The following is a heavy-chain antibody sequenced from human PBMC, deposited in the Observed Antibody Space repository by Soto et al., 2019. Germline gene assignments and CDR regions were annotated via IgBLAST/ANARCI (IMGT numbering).Heavy chain of an antibody. CDR1: GGSISSSSYY. CDR2: IYYSGST. D-gene: IGHD7-27*01. Sequence: SETLSLTCTVSGGSISSSSYYWGWIRQPPGKGLEWIGSIYYSGSTYYNPSLKSRVTISVDTSKNQFSLKLSSVTAADTAVYYCAKDPLGIDLDYWGRGTLVTVSS. V-gene: IGHV4-39*02. J-gene: IGHJ4*02. CDR3: AKDPLGIDLDY.